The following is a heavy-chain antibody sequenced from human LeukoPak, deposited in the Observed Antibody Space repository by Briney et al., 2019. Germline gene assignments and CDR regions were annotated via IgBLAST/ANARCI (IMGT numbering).Heavy chain of an antibody. D-gene: IGHD1-26*01. CDR2: ISGSGDST. V-gene: IGHV3-23*01. Sequence: GGSLRLSCEASGFTFSSYAMSWVRQAPGKGLEWVSAISGSGDSTYYADSVKGRFTISRDNSKNTLYLQMNSLRAEDAAVYYCAKYSGSTRMVDYWGLGTLVTVSS. J-gene: IGHJ4*02. CDR1: GFTFSSYA. CDR3: AKYSGSTRMVDY.